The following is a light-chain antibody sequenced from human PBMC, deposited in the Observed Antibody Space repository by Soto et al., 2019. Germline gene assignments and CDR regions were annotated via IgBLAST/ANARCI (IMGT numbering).Light chain of an antibody. CDR3: QQYGEWPLT. V-gene: IGKV3-15*01. CDR1: QSVGNN. J-gene: IGKJ4*02. CDR2: ATS. Sequence: EIVVTQSPATLSVSPGERATLSCRASQSVGNNFAWYQQKPGQAPRLLIFATSTRATGVPARFSGSGSGPEFTLTISRLQSEDFAVYYCQQYGEWPLTFGGGAKVEIE.